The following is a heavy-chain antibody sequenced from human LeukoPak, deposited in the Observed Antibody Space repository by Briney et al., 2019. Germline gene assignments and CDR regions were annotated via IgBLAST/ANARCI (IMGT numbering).Heavy chain of an antibody. J-gene: IGHJ4*02. Sequence: GGSLRLSCAASGFTVSSNYMNWVRQAPGKGLEWVSVIYSSGSTYYAASVKGLFTITRDNSNITVYLQMNSLRAKYTAVYYRARDWSNGIDNWGQGTLVTVSS. CDR1: GFTVSSNY. CDR3: ARDWSNGIDN. V-gene: IGHV3-53*05. D-gene: IGHD3-3*01. CDR2: IYSSGST.